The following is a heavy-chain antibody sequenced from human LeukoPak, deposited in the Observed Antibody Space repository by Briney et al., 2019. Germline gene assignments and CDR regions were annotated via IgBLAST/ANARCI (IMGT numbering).Heavy chain of an antibody. D-gene: IGHD3-22*01. CDR1: GFTVSNNY. CDR3: ATALGSGYPNYYYYYMDV. CDR2: LYSGGST. J-gene: IGHJ6*03. V-gene: IGHV3-53*01. Sequence: GGSLRLSCAASGFTVSNNYMSWVRQAPGKGLEWVSVLYSGGSTYYADSVKGRFTISRDNSKNTLFLQMNSLRAEDTAVYYCATALGSGYPNYYYYYMDVWGKGTTVTVSS.